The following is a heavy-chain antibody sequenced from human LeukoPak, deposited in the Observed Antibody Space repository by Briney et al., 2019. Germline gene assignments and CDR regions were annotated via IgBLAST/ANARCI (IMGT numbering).Heavy chain of an antibody. CDR2: ISGSGGST. J-gene: IGHJ4*02. Sequence: GGSLRLSCAASGFTFSNYAMSWVRQAPGKGLEWVSAISGSGGSTYYADSVKGRFTISRDNSKNTLYLQMNSLRAEGTAAYYCARGRYYLDSWGQGTLVTVSS. D-gene: IGHD4-17*01. CDR3: ARGRYYLDS. CDR1: GFTFSNYA. V-gene: IGHV3-23*01.